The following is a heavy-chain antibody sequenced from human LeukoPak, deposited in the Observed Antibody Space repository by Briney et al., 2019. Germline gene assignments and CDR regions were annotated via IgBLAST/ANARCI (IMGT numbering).Heavy chain of an antibody. J-gene: IGHJ4*02. CDR3: AGYATTGTPNYY. CDR1: GGSISGYY. Sequence: SETLSPTCTVSGGSISGYYWSWIRQPPGKGLEWIGFIYHSGSTNYNPSLKSRVTISVDTSKNQFSLKLSSVSAADTAVYYCAGYATTGTPNYYWGQGNLVTVSS. CDR2: IYHSGST. V-gene: IGHV4-59*08. D-gene: IGHD4-11*01.